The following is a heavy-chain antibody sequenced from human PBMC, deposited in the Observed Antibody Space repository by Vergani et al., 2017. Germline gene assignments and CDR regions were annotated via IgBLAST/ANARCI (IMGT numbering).Heavy chain of an antibody. D-gene: IGHD6-19*01. V-gene: IGHV4-39*01. J-gene: IGHJ4*02. CDR3: ARGPSSGWYEYYFDY. CDR2: IYYSGST. Sequence: QLQLQESGPGLVKPSETLSLTCTVSGGSISSSSYYLGWIRQPPGKGLEWIGSIYYSGSTYYNPSLKSRVTISVDTSKNQFSLKLSSVTAADTAVYYCARGPSSGWYEYYFDYWGQGTLVTVSS. CDR1: GGSISSSSYY.